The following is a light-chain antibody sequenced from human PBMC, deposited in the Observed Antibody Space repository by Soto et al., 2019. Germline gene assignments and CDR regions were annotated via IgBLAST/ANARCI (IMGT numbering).Light chain of an antibody. V-gene: IGKV3D-15*01. Sequence: EIVLTQSPATLSVSPGERATLSCRASQGVNSSLAWYQHKPGQAPRLLIYRTSTRAAGIPARFSGSGSETDFTLTISDLQPEDFAVYYCHQRHSWPRTFGQGTKVDI. CDR1: QGVNSS. CDR3: HQRHSWPRT. J-gene: IGKJ1*01. CDR2: RTS.